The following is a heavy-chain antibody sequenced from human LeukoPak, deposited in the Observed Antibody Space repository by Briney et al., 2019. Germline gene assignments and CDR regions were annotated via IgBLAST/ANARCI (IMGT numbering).Heavy chain of an antibody. Sequence: ASVKVSCKAFGYTFTGYYMHWVRQAPGQGLEWMGWINPNSGGTNYAQKFQGWVTMTRDTSISTAYMELSRLRSDDTAVYYCARGYDILTGYYPYFDYWGQGTLVTVSS. CDR2: INPNSGGT. CDR1: GYTFTGYY. D-gene: IGHD3-9*01. V-gene: IGHV1-2*04. CDR3: ARGYDILTGYYPYFDY. J-gene: IGHJ4*02.